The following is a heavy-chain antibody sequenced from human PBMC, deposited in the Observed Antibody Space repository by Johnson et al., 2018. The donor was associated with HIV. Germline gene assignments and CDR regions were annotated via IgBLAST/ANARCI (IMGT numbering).Heavy chain of an antibody. J-gene: IGHJ3*01. CDR2: ISYDGSNK. D-gene: IGHD6-25*01. Sequence: QVQLVESGGGVVQPGRSLRLSCAASGFTFSSYAMHWVRQAPGKGLEWVAVISYDGSNKYYADSVKVRLTISRDNSKNTLFMQMNSLRGEDTAGYYCARARRAAAQRDGFDDWGEGTMVTGSS. CDR1: GFTFSSYA. CDR3: ARARRAAAQRDGFDD. V-gene: IGHV3-30-3*01.